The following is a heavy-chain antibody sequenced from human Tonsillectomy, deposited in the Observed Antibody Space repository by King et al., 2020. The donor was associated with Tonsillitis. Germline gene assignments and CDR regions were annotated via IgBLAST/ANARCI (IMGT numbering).Heavy chain of an antibody. CDR1: GFTFSSYW. CDR3: AREINGGQYCSGGSCYDHNWFDP. D-gene: IGHD2-15*01. Sequence: VQMVESGGGLVQPGGSLRLSCAASGFTFSSYWMSWVRQAPGKGLEWVANIKQDGSEKYYVDSVKGRFTISRDNAKNSLYLQMNSLRAEDTAVYYCAREINGGQYCSGGSCYDHNWFDPWGQGTLVTVSS. CDR2: IKQDGSEK. J-gene: IGHJ5*02. V-gene: IGHV3-7*01.